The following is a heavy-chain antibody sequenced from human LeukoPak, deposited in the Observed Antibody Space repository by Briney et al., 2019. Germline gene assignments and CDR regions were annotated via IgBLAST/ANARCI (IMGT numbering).Heavy chain of an antibody. CDR3: ARHIPRGFSTLDNFDP. CDR2: IYTSGST. CDR1: GGSISSYY. J-gene: IGHJ5*02. Sequence: PSETLSLTCTGSGGSISSYYWSWIRQPAGKGLEWIGRIYTSGSTNYNPSLKSRVTISVDTSKNQFSLKLSSVTAADTAVYYCARHIPRGFSTLDNFDPWGQGTLVTVSS. V-gene: IGHV4-4*07. D-gene: IGHD2-21*01.